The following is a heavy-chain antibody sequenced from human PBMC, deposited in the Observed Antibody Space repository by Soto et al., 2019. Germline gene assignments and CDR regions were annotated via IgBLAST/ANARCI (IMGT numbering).Heavy chain of an antibody. CDR2: ISYDGSYK. V-gene: IGHV3-30*18. D-gene: IGHD3-16*01. CDR3: AKWNGGFDY. J-gene: IGHJ4*02. Sequence: QVQLVESGGGVVQPGRALRLSCAASGFTFSSYGMHWVRQAPGKGLEWVAVISYDGSYKYYADSVKGRFTISRDNSKNTLYLQMNSLRAEDTAVYYCAKWNGGFDYWGQGTLVTVSS. CDR1: GFTFSSYG.